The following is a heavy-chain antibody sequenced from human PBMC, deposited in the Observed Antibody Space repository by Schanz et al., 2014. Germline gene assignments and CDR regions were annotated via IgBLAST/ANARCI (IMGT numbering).Heavy chain of an antibody. CDR1: GFTFSDYY. CDR2: ISGSSIHK. V-gene: IGHV3-11*05. CDR3: ARFLARYQYYGVDV. D-gene: IGHD3-3*01. J-gene: IGHJ6*02. Sequence: QVYLVESGRDLVKPGGSLRLSCAASGFTFSDYYMAWIRQAPGKGLEWVSHISGSSIHKNYADSVKGRFSISRDNGETSVYLQINSLRVEDTAVYYCARFLARYQYYGVDVWGQGTTVIVSS.